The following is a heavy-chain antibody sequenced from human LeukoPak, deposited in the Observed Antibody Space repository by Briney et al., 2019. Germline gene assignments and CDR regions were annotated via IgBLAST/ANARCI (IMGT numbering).Heavy chain of an antibody. Sequence: SETLSLTCAVYGGSFSGYYWSWIRQPPGKGLEWIGEINHSGSTNYNPSLKSRVTISVDTSKNQFSLKLSSVTAADTAVYYCARATRRITIFGVVMSPWYYFDYWGQGTLVTVSS. V-gene: IGHV4-34*01. CDR3: ARATRRITIFGVVMSPWYYFDY. CDR1: GGSFSGYY. J-gene: IGHJ4*02. CDR2: INHSGST. D-gene: IGHD3-3*01.